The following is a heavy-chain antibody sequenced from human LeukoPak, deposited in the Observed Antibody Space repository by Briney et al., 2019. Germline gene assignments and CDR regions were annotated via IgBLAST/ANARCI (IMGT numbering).Heavy chain of an antibody. CDR2: IIPIFGTA. D-gene: IGHD4-17*01. CDR1: GGTFSSYA. CDR3: ARTHDYGDYDTFSNAFDI. Sequence: GASVKVSRKASGGTFSSYAISWVRQAPGQGLEWMGGIIPIFGTANYAQKFQGRVTITADEPTSTAYMELSSLRSEDTAVYYCARTHDYGDYDTFSNAFDIWGQGTMVTVSS. J-gene: IGHJ3*02. V-gene: IGHV1-69*13.